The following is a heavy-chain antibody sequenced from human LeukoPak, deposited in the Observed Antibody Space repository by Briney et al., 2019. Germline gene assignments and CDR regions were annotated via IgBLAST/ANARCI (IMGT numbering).Heavy chain of an antibody. CDR3: ARDIYYYMDV. J-gene: IGHJ6*03. V-gene: IGHV1-18*04. CDR1: GYTFTGYY. Sequence: ASVKVSCKASGYTFTGYYMHWVRQAPGQGLEWMGWISAYNGNTNYAQKLQGRVTMTTDTSTSTAYMELRSLRSDDTAVYYCARDIYYYMDVWGKGTTVTISS. CDR2: ISAYNGNT.